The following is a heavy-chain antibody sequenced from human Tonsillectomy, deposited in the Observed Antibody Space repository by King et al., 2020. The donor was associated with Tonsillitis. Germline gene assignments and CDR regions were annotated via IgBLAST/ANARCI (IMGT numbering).Heavy chain of an antibody. CDR1: GGSISSDNYY. CDR2: IYSSGST. J-gene: IGHJ6*03. D-gene: IGHD6-6*01. CDR3: ARGTSSQFYYYYYYMDV. V-gene: IGHV4-61*02. Sequence: QLQESGPGLVKPSQTLSLTCTVSGGSISSDNYYWSWIRQPAGKGLEWIGRIYSSGSTNYNPSLKIRVTMSVDTSKNQFSLKLSSVTAADTAVYYCARGTSSQFYYYYYYMDVWGKGTTVTVSS.